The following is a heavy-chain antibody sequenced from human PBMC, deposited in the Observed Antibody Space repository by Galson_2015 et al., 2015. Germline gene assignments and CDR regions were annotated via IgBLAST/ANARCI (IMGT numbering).Heavy chain of an antibody. CDR1: GYTFTSYA. D-gene: IGHD2-21*02. V-gene: IGHV1-3*01. J-gene: IGHJ4*02. CDR2: INAGNGNT. CDR3: ARVVVVTPGPFDY. Sequence: SVKVSCKASGYTFTSYAMHWVRQAPGQRLEWMGWINAGNGNTKYSQKFQGRVTITRDTSASTAYMELSSLRSEDTAVYYCARVVVVTPGPFDYWGQGTLVTVSS.